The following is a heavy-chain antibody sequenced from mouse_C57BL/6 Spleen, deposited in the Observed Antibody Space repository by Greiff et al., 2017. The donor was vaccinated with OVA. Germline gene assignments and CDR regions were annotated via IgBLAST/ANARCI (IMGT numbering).Heavy chain of an antibody. CDR2: ILPSIGRT. V-gene: IGHV15-2*01. D-gene: IGHD1-1*01. CDR3: ARPSITTVVDHWYFDV. CDR1: DSEVFPIAY. J-gene: IGHJ1*03. Sequence: QVQLKESGSELRSPGSSVKLSCKDFDSEVFPIAYMSWVRQKPGHGFEWIGGILPSIGRTIYGEKFEDKATLDADTLSNTAYLELNSLTSEDSAIYYCARPSITTVVDHWYFDVWGTGTTVTVSS.